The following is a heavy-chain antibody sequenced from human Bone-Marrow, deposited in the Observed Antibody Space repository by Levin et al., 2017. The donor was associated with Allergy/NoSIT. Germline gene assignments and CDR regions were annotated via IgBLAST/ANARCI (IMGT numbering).Heavy chain of an antibody. D-gene: IGHD3-10*01. CDR3: ARGGSGSYNWFDP. CDR1: GGSISSSNW. V-gene: IGHV4-4*02. Sequence: SETLSLTCAVSGGSISSSNWWSWVRQPPGKGLEWIGEIYHSGSTNYNPSLKSRVTISVDKSKNQFSLKLSSVTAADTAVYYCARGGSGSYNWFDPWGQGTLVTVSS. CDR2: IYHSGST. J-gene: IGHJ5*02.